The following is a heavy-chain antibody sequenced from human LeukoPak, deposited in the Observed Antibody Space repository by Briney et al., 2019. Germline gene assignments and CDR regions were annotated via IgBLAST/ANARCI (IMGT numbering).Heavy chain of an antibody. CDR3: AREDCSGGSCYYGMDV. Sequence: PSETLSLTCTVSGGSISSYYWSWIRQPPGKGLEWIGYIYYSGSTNYNPSLKSRVTISVDTSKNQFSLKLSSVTAADTAVYYCAREDCSGGSCYYGMDVWGQGTTVTVSS. CDR1: GGSISSYY. CDR2: IYYSGST. J-gene: IGHJ6*02. V-gene: IGHV4-59*01. D-gene: IGHD2-15*01.